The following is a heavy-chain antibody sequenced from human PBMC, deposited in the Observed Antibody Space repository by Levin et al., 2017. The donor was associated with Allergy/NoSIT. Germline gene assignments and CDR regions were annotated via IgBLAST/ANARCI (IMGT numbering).Heavy chain of an antibody. Sequence: PGGSLRLSCTVSGGPVSSRDYYWSWIRQPPGTGLEWIAYVGSTNYNPSLKSRVTISVDTSKNQFSLRLSSVTAADTAVYYCARTTIASASDYWGQGTLVTVSS. CDR3: ARTTIASASDY. CDR1: GGPVSSRDYY. CDR2: VGST. V-gene: IGHV4-61*08. J-gene: IGHJ4*02. D-gene: IGHD4/OR15-4a*01.